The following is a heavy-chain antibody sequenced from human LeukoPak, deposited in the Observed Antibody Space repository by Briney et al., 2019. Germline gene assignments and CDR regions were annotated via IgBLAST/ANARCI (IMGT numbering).Heavy chain of an antibody. J-gene: IGHJ4*02. CDR1: GFTFSSYS. Sequence: PGGSLRLSCAASGFTFSSYSMNWVRQAPGKGLEWVSYISSSSTIYYADSVKGRFTISRDNAKNSLYLQMNSLRAEDTAVYYCARPGEARLFDYWGQGTLVTVSS. CDR2: ISSSSTI. D-gene: IGHD6-6*01. CDR3: ARPGEARLFDY. V-gene: IGHV3-48*01.